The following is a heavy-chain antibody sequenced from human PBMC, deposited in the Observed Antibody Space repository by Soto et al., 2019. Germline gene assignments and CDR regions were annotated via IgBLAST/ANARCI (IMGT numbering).Heavy chain of an antibody. V-gene: IGHV3-30-3*01. Sequence: PGRLLRLCYAAAGFTCSSYTMHWVRQAQGKGLEWVAVISYDGSNKNYADSVKGRFTISRDNSKNTLYLQMNSLRAEDTAVYYCARGYDFWSGYYYPYGMDVWGQGTTVTVSS. D-gene: IGHD3-3*01. J-gene: IGHJ6*02. CDR1: GFTCSSYT. CDR2: ISYDGSNK. CDR3: ARGYDFWSGYYYPYGMDV.